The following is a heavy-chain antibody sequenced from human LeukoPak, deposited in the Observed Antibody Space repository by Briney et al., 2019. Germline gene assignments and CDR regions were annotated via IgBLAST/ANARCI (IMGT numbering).Heavy chain of an antibody. CDR1: GGSISSSYY. J-gene: IGHJ4*02. V-gene: IGHV4-39*01. CDR3: ARLNSGSSLFDY. CDR2: IYYSGST. D-gene: IGHD1-26*01. Sequence: SETLSLTCTVSGGSISSSYYWGWIRQPPGKGLEWIGSIYYSGSTYYNPSLKSRVTISVDTSKNQFSLKLSSVTAADAAVYYCARLNSGSSLFDYWGQGTLVTVSS.